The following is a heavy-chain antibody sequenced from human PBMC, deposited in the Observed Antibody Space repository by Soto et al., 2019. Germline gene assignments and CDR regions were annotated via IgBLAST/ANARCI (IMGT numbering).Heavy chain of an antibody. J-gene: IGHJ4*02. D-gene: IGHD4-17*01. CDR1: GYTFTSYD. V-gene: IGHV1-8*01. CDR2: MNPSSGNT. Sequence: QVQLVQSGAEVKKPGASVKVSCKASGYTFTSYDINWVRQATGQGLEWMGWMNPSSGNTGYGEKFQGRVTMTSNTSISTAYMERSSLRSEATAVYYCARTIYGDNVDCWGQGTLVTVSS. CDR3: ARTIYGDNVDC.